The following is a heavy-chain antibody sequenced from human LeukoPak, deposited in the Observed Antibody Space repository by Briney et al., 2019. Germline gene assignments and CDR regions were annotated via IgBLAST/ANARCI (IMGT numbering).Heavy chain of an antibody. D-gene: IGHD1-1*01. Sequence: PGGSLRLSCAASGFTFDDYAMHWVRQAPGKGLEWVSGISWNSGSIGYADSVKGRFTISRDNAKNSLYLQMNSLRAEDTALYYCAKAAIGKNDYFDYWGQGTLVTVSS. CDR1: GFTFDDYA. J-gene: IGHJ4*02. CDR3: AKAAIGKNDYFDY. V-gene: IGHV3-9*01. CDR2: ISWNSGSI.